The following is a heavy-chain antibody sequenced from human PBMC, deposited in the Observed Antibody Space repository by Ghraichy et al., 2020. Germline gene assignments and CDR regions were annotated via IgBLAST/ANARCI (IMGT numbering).Heavy chain of an antibody. CDR2: IYYSGST. CDR3: ARRRWICFDY. J-gene: IGHJ4*02. Sequence: SETLSLTCTLSGGSISSSSYYWGWIRQPPGKGLEWIGSIYYSGSTYYNPSLKSRVTISVDTSKNQFSLKLSSVTAADTAVYYCARRRWICFDYWGQGTLVTVSS. D-gene: IGHD2-2*03. CDR1: GGSISSSSYY. V-gene: IGHV4-39*01.